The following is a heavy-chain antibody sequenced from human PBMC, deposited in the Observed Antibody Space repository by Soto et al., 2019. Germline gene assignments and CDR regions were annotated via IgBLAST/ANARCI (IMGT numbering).Heavy chain of an antibody. CDR2: IYNGVIT. CDR1: GASVSSGNHY. Sequence: SETLSLTCTVSGASVSSGNHYWSWIRQPPGKRLEWIGFIYNGVITNYSPSLKSRVSISADTSRNQFSLKVSSVTAADTAVYYCARGWEANSWGQGALVTVSS. D-gene: IGHD6-19*01. V-gene: IGHV4-61*01. CDR3: ARGWEANS. J-gene: IGHJ4*02.